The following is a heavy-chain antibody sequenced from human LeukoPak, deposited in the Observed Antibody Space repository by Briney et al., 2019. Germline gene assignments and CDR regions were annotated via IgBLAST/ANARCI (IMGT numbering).Heavy chain of an antibody. CDR1: GVTFSRYW. Sequence: PGGSLRLSCAASGVTFSRYWMSWVRQAPGEGLEWVSNIKQDGGEKYYVDSMKGRFTISRDNAKNSLYLHMNSLPAEDTAVFYCARQNNEGSGSYQRYFDYWGQGTLVTVSS. J-gene: IGHJ4*02. D-gene: IGHD3-10*01. V-gene: IGHV3-7*01. CDR3: ARQNNEGSGSYQRYFDY. CDR2: IKQDGGEK.